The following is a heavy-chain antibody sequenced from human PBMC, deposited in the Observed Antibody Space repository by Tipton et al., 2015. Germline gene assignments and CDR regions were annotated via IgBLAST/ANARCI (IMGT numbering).Heavy chain of an antibody. CDR1: NASVSDYY. D-gene: IGHD2-21*01. Sequence: TLSLTCSVSNASVSDYYWSWIRQSPGQGLEWIGYIHSAGIIKYNAALRPRITMSVDTAKNQISLTLTSTTPADTATYFCARDPAGDRGFWGRGVLVTVSS. CDR3: ARDPAGDRGF. V-gene: IGHV4-4*08. CDR2: IHSAGII. J-gene: IGHJ4*02.